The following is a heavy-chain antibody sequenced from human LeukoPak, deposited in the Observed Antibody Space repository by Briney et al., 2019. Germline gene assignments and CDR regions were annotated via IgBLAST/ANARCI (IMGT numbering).Heavy chain of an antibody. CDR2: ISSSGSTI. CDR3: ARGQLYYDSSGFDY. J-gene: IGHJ4*02. CDR1: GFTFSSYE. V-gene: IGHV3-48*03. Sequence: GGSLRLSCAASGFTFSSYEMNWVRQAPGKGLEWVSYISSSGSTIYYADSVKGRFTISRDNSKNTLYLQMGSLRAEDMAVYYCARGQLYYDSSGFDYWGQGTLVTVSS. D-gene: IGHD3-22*01.